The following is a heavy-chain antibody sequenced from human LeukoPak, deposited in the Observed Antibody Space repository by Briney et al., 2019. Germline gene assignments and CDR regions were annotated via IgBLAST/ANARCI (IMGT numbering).Heavy chain of an antibody. D-gene: IGHD5-12*01. CDR2: ISSSGSTI. CDR3: ARVAPNLYYWYFDL. V-gene: IGHV3-48*03. Sequence: GGSLRLPCAASGFTFSSYEMNWVRQAPGKGLEWVSYISSSGSTIYYADSVKGRFAISRDNAKNSLYLQMNSLRAEDTAVYYCARVAPNLYYWYFDLWGRGTLVTVSS. CDR1: GFTFSSYE. J-gene: IGHJ2*01.